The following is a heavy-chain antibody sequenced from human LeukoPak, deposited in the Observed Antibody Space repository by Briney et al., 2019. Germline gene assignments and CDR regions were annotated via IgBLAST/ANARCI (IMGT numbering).Heavy chain of an antibody. V-gene: IGHV4-34*10. Sequence: MPSETLSLTCAVYGGSFSGYYWSWIRQPPGKGLEWIGEINHSGSTYYNPSLKSRITMSVDTSKNQFYLKLSSVTAADTAVYYCARSRSGSYCRGQGTLVTVSS. J-gene: IGHJ4*02. CDR1: GGSFSGYY. CDR2: INHSGST. CDR3: ARSRSGSYC. D-gene: IGHD1-26*01.